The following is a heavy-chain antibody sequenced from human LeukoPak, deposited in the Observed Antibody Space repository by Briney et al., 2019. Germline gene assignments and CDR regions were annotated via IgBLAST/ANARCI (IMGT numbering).Heavy chain of an antibody. CDR2: INPSGGST. V-gene: IGHV1-46*01. CDR3: AREKAVAGTLEPDY. CDR1: GYTFTSYY. D-gene: IGHD6-19*01. J-gene: IGHJ4*02. Sequence: ASVKLSCKASGYTFTSYYMHWVRQAPGQGLKWMGIINPSGGSTSYAQKFQGRVTMTRDTSTSTVYMDPSSLRSEDTAVYYCAREKAVAGTLEPDYWGQGTLVTVSS.